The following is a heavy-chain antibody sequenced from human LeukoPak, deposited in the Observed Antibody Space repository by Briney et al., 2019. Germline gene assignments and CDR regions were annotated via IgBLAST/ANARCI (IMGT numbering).Heavy chain of an antibody. CDR1: GFTFSTYA. CDR2: ISGSGDST. V-gene: IGHV3-23*01. CDR3: ARIVAGGAFDI. Sequence: GGSLRLSCAASGFTFSTYAMSWVRQAPGKGLEWVSVISGSGDSTYYADSVKGRFTISRDNSKNTLYLQMNSLRDEDTAVYYCARIVAGGAFDIWGQGTMVTVSS. D-gene: IGHD1-26*01. J-gene: IGHJ3*02.